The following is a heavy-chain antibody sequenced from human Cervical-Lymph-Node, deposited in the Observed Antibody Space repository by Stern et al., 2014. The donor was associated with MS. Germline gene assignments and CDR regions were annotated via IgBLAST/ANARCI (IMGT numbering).Heavy chain of an antibody. V-gene: IGHV4-59*01. Sequence: QVQLQESGPGLVKPSETLSLTCTVSGGSISSYYWSWIRQPPGKGLAWIAYIYYSGSTNYNPSLKSRVTISVDTSKNQFSLKLSSVTAADTAVYYCARAGGYRWFDPWGQGTLVTVSS. CDR3: ARAGGYRWFDP. J-gene: IGHJ5*02. CDR1: GGSISSYY. D-gene: IGHD5-12*01. CDR2: IYYSGST.